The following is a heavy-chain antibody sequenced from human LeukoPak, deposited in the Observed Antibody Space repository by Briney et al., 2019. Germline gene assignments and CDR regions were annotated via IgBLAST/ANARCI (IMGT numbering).Heavy chain of an antibody. CDR2: ISSSGST. J-gene: IGHJ4*02. CDR3: ARKAGGCFDY. Sequence: SEPLSLTCTVSGDSISSGDYYWSWIRQPAGKGLEWIGRISSSGSTNYNPSLKSRVTISVDTSKNQFSLKLSSVTAADTAVYYCARKAGGCFDYWGQGTLVTVSS. D-gene: IGHD3-16*01. CDR1: GDSISSGDYY. V-gene: IGHV4-61*02.